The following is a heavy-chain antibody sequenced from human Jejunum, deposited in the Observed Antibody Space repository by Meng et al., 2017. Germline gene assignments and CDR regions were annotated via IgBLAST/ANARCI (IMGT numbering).Heavy chain of an antibody. D-gene: IGHD1-26*01. CDR1: GFTLSSYW. J-gene: IGHJ4*02. V-gene: IGHV3-74*03. CDR3: ARDRGWDLPYDL. CDR2: MKSDGSST. Sequence: VEFGGGVVQPGRSLRFSFVASGFTLSSYWMHWVRQPPGKGLVWVSRMKSDGSSTTYADSVKGRFTISRDNAKNTVYLQMNRLRAEDTAVYYCARDRGWDLPYDLWGQGTLVTVSS.